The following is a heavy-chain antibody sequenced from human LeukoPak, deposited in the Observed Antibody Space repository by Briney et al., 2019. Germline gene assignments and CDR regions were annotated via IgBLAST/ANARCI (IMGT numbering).Heavy chain of an antibody. CDR3: ARVYYYDSSGYRDYYYYYMDV. D-gene: IGHD3-22*01. J-gene: IGHJ6*03. CDR2: IIPIFGTA. Sequence: SVKVSCKASGGTFSSYAISWVRQAPGQGLEWMGGIIPIFGTANYAQKFQGRVTITADESTSTAYMELSSLRSEDTAVYYCARVYYYDSSGYRDYYYYYMDVWGKGTTVTVSS. CDR1: GGTFSSYA. V-gene: IGHV1-69*01.